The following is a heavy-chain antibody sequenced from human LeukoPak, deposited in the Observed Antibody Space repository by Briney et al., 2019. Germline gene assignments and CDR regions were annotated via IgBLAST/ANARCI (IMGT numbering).Heavy chain of an antibody. D-gene: IGHD2-2*01. Sequence: SETLSLTCTVSGGSISSSSYYWGWIRQPPGKGLEWIGSIYYSGSTNYNPSLKSRVTMSVDTSKNQFSLKLSSVTAADTAVYYCARDGSVVVPAASPFDYWGQGTLVTVSS. J-gene: IGHJ4*02. CDR2: IYYSGST. V-gene: IGHV4-39*07. CDR3: ARDGSVVVPAASPFDY. CDR1: GGSISSSSYY.